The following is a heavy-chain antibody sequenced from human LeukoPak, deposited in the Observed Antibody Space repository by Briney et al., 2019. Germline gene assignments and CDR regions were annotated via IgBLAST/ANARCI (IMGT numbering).Heavy chain of an antibody. V-gene: IGHV3-30-3*01. CDR1: GFTFSSYA. Sequence: GRSLRLSCAASGFTFSSYAMHWVRQAPGRGLEWVAVISYDGSNKYYADSVKDRFTIARGNYEHTLYLQMNSQRAEDTAVYYCACGRHSSGCTHYFDYWGQGTLVSVCS. CDR2: ISYDGSNK. J-gene: IGHJ4*02. CDR3: ACGRHSSGCTHYFDY. D-gene: IGHD3-22*01.